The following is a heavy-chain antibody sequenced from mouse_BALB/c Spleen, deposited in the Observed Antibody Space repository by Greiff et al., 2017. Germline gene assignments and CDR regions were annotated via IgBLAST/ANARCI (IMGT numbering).Heavy chain of an antibody. CDR3: ARSNWDYFDY. Sequence: DVQLVESGPGLVKPSQSLSLTCTVTGYSITSDYAWNWIRQFPGNKLEWMGYISYSGSTSYNPSLKSRISITRDTSKNQFFLQLNSVTTEDTATYYCARSNWDYFDYWGQGTTLTVSS. J-gene: IGHJ2*01. CDR2: ISYSGST. CDR1: GYSITSDYA. V-gene: IGHV3-2*02. D-gene: IGHD4-1*02.